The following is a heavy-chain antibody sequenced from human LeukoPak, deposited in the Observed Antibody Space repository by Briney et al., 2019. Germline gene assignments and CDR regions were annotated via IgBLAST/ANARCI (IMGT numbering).Heavy chain of an antibody. CDR2: ISSSGSTI. Sequence: GGSLRLSCAASGFTSSSYAMSWIRQAPGKGLEWVSYISSSGSTIYYADSVKGRFTISRDNAKNSLYLQMNSLRAEDTAVYYCARDGVRFYDYGDYLFDYWGQGTLVTVSS. V-gene: IGHV3-11*01. CDR1: GFTSSSYA. J-gene: IGHJ4*02. D-gene: IGHD4-17*01. CDR3: ARDGVRFYDYGDYLFDY.